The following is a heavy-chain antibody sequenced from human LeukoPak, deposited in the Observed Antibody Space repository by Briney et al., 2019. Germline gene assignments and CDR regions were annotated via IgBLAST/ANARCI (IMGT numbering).Heavy chain of an antibody. CDR3: ARAERRYWFDP. J-gene: IGHJ5*02. CDR2: MYYSGST. Sequence: SETLSLTCTGSGGSISSYYWSWIRQPPGKGLEWIGYMYYSGSTNYNPSLKSRVTISGDTSKNQFSLKLSSVTAADTAVYYCARAERRYWFDPWGQGTLVTVSS. CDR1: GGSISSYY. D-gene: IGHD1-1*01. V-gene: IGHV4-59*01.